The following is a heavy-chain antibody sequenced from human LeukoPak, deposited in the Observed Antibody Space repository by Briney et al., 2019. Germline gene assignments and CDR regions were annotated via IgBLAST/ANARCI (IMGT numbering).Heavy chain of an antibody. J-gene: IGHJ6*02. CDR2: MSYDGSNK. V-gene: IGHV3-30*18. CDR1: GFTFSSYG. CDR3: AKEESGYDSRYYGMDV. D-gene: IGHD5-12*01. Sequence: PGGSLRLSCAASGFTFSSYGMHWVRQAPGKGLEWVAVMSYDGSNKYYADSVKGRFTISRDNSKNTLYLQMNSLRAEDTAVYYCAKEESGYDSRYYGMDVWGQGTTVTVSS.